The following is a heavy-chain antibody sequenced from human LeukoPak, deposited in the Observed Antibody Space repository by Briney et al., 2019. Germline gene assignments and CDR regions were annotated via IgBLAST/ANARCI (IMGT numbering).Heavy chain of an antibody. D-gene: IGHD6-6*01. J-gene: IGHJ3*02. CDR1: GFTVSSNY. CDR3: ARDRGSSHDAFDI. CDR2: IYSGGST. Sequence: GGSLRLSCAASGFTVSSNYMSWVRQAPGKGLEWVSVIYSGGSTYYADSVKGRFTISRDNAKNSLFLQMNSLRAEDTAVYYCARDRGSSHDAFDIWGQGTMVTVSS. V-gene: IGHV3-53*01.